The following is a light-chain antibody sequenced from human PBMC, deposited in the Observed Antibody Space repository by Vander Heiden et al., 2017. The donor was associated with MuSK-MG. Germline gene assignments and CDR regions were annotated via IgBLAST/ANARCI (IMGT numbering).Light chain of an antibody. CDR2: HDD. J-gene: IGLJ2*01. V-gene: IGLV1-36*01. CDR3: AAWDDRLNGWV. Sequence: QSVLTQPPSVSEAPRQRVTISCSGSSSNIGNNAVNWYQQLPGRPPKLLIYHDDLLPSGVSDRLSGSKSGTSASLAISGLQSEDEADDYCAAWDDRLNGWVFGGGTKLTVL. CDR1: SSNIGNNA.